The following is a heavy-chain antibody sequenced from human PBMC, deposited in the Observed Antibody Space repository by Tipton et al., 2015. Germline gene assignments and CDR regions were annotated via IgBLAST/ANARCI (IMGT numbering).Heavy chain of an antibody. CDR3: ARGLLLWFGMSDY. D-gene: IGHD3-10*01. CDR2: IYYTGNT. Sequence: TLSLTCTVSGGSISNYYWGWIRQPPGKGLEWIGYIYYTGNTNYHASLRSRVTISLDTSKKQFSLMLTSVTAADTAVYYCARGLLLWFGMSDYWGRGTLVTVSS. CDR1: GGSISNYY. J-gene: IGHJ4*02. V-gene: IGHV4-59*08.